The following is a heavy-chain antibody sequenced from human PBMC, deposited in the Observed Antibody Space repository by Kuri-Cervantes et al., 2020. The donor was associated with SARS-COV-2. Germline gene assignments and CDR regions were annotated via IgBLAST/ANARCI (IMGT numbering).Heavy chain of an antibody. V-gene: IGHV3-23*01. CDR1: GVTFNHYA. J-gene: IGHJ4*02. D-gene: IGHD3-3*01. CDR3: ARDADTIFGVDEFFDY. Sequence: GESLKISCAASGVTFNHYAMSWVRQAPGKGLEWVSAISASGGSPYYADSVKGRVTISRDNSKNTLYLQMNSLRAEDTAVYYCARDADTIFGVDEFFDYWGQGTLVTVSS. CDR2: ISASGGSP.